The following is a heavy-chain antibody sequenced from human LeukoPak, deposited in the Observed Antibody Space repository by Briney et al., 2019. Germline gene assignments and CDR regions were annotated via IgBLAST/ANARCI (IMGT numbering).Heavy chain of an antibody. D-gene: IGHD3-16*01. CDR2: VHYLGST. J-gene: IGHJ4*02. CDR1: GSSITSYF. V-gene: IGHV4-59*01. Sequence: SETLSLSCTVSGSSITSYFWTWIRQPPGKGLEVIGYVHYLGSTNYNPSLKSRVTISLDTYKNHFSLKLTSVSAADTAVYYCARQNAYLVSGPLDCWGQGALVTVSS. CDR3: ARQNAYLVSGPLDC.